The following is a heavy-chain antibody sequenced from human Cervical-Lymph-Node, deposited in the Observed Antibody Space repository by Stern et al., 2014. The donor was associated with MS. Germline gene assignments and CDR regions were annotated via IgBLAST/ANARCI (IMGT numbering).Heavy chain of an antibody. Sequence: QVQLVESGAEVKKPGSSVKVSCKASGGTFSSYAISWVRQAPGQGLEWMGGIIPTFGTANYAQKFQGRVTITADESTSTAYMELSSLRSEDTAVYYCARAVDTASGYYYYGMDVWGQGTTVTVSS. CDR1: GGTFSSYA. J-gene: IGHJ6*02. CDR2: IIPTFGTA. D-gene: IGHD5-18*01. V-gene: IGHV1-69*01. CDR3: ARAVDTASGYYYYGMDV.